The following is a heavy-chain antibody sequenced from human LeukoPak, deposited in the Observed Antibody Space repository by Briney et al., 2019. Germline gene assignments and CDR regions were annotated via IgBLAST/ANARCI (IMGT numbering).Heavy chain of an antibody. Sequence: SETLSLTCTVSGGSISSSSYYWGWIRQPPGKGLEWIRSIYYSGSTYYNPSLKSRVTISVDTSKNQFSLNLTSVTAADTAVYYCARDKTMVGDYMDVWGKGTTVTISS. CDR3: ARDKTMVGDYMDV. J-gene: IGHJ6*03. D-gene: IGHD3-10*01. V-gene: IGHV4-39*07. CDR2: IYYSGST. CDR1: GGSISSSSYY.